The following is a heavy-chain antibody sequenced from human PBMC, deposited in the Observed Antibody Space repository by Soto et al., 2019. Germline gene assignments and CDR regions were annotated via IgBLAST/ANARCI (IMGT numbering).Heavy chain of an antibody. Sequence: ASVKVSCKASGYTFTSYGISWVRQAPGRGLEWMGWITAYNGNTNYAQKHQGRVTMTTNTSTSTAYMELSSLRSDDTAEYYCSRAYKGYSSSPYYYYYMDVWGKGTTVTVSS. CDR1: GYTFTSYG. CDR3: SRAYKGYSSSPYYYYYMDV. V-gene: IGHV1-18*01. CDR2: ITAYNGNT. J-gene: IGHJ6*03. D-gene: IGHD6-6*01.